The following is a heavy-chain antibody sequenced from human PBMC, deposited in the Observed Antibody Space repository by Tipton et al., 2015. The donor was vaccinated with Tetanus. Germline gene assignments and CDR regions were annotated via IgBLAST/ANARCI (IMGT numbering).Heavy chain of an antibody. J-gene: IGHJ5*02. Sequence: SLRLSCAASGFTFSSYSMNWVRQAPGKGLEWVSSISSSSSYIYYADSVRGRFTISRDNAKNSLYLQMNSLRAEDTAVYYCARGQLLSRDWFDPWGQGTLVTVSS. CDR1: GFTFSSYS. CDR2: ISSSSSYI. D-gene: IGHD2-2*01. V-gene: IGHV3-21*04. CDR3: ARGQLLSRDWFDP.